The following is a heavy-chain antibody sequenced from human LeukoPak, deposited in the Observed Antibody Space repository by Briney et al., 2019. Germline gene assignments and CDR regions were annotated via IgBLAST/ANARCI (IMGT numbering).Heavy chain of an antibody. D-gene: IGHD3-3*01. J-gene: IGHJ5*02. CDR2: ISSSGSTI. Sequence: GGSLRLSCAASGFTFSDYYMSWIRQAPGKGLEWVSYISSSGSTIYYADSVKGRFTISRDNAKNSLYLQLNSLRDEDTAVYYCARDDFWSGHSNWFDPWGQGTLVTVSS. CDR3: ARDDFWSGHSNWFDP. CDR1: GFTFSDYY. V-gene: IGHV3-11*04.